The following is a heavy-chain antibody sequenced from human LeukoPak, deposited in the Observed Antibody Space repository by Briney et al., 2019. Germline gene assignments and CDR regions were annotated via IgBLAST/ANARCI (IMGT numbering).Heavy chain of an antibody. CDR3: ARVQAAYYYGMDV. D-gene: IGHD6-25*01. V-gene: IGHV4-4*02. Sequence: PSETLSLTCAVSGGSISSSNWWSWVRQPPGKGLEWIGEIYHSGSTNYNPSLKSRVTISVDKSKNQFSLKLSSVTAADTAVYYCARVQAAYYYGMDVRGKGTTVTVSS. CDR2: IYHSGST. CDR1: GGSISSSNW. J-gene: IGHJ6*04.